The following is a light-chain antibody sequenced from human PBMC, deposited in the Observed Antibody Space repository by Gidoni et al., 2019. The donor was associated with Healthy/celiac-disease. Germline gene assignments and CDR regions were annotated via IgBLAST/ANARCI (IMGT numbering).Light chain of an antibody. CDR2: GNS. CDR3: QSYESSMSGYVV. CDR1: SSNIGAVYD. V-gene: IGLV1-40*01. J-gene: IGLJ2*01. Sequence: QSVLTQPPSVSGAPGQRVTISCTGSSSNIGAVYDVHWYQQLPGTAPKLLIYGNSNRPSGVPDRFSGSKSGTSASLAITGLQAEDEADYYCQSYESSMSGYVVFGGGTKLTVL.